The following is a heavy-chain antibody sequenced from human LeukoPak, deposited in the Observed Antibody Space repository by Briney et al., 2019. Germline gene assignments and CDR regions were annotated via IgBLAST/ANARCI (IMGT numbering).Heavy chain of an antibody. CDR1: GYTFTNYG. Sequence: ASVKVSCKASGYTFTNYGFSWVRQAPGQGLEWMGWVSAYNGNTNYAQKLQGRVTMTTDTSTSTAYMELRSLRSDDTAVYYCARVKRGSGSYLNPDYWGQGTLVTVSS. CDR2: VSAYNGNT. J-gene: IGHJ4*02. CDR3: ARVKRGSGSYLNPDY. V-gene: IGHV1-18*01. D-gene: IGHD3-10*01.